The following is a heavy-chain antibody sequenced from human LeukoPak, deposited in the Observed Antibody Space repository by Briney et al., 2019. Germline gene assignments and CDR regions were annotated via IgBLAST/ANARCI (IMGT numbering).Heavy chain of an antibody. J-gene: IGHJ4*02. V-gene: IGHV3-7*01. CDR1: GFTFTDYW. Sequence: GGSLRLSCAASGFTFTDYWMTWVRQAPGKGLEWVANIKQDGSVKYYVDSVKGRFTISRDNAQNSLYLQMNSLRAEDAAVYYCARDEPDYWGQGTLVTVSS. CDR2: IKQDGSVK. CDR3: ARDEPDY.